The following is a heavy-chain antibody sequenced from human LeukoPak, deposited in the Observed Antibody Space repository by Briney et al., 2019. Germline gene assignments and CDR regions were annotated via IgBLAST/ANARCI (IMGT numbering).Heavy chain of an antibody. D-gene: IGHD3-16*02. CDR3: AKSLGVGGYTRYKGFDQ. CDR1: GFTFNIFA. J-gene: IGHJ4*02. CDR2: INGSDGTS. V-gene: IGHV3-23*01. Sequence: GGSLRLSCAAPGFTFNIFAMNAVPPAPGGGREWGSSINGSDGTSHYADFVKGRFTISRDNSKNTLYLQMNSLRAEETAAYYCAKSLGVGGYTRYKGFDQWGQGTLVVVSS.